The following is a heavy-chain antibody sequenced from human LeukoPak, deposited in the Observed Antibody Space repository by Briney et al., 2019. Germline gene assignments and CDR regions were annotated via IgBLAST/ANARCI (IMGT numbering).Heavy chain of an antibody. CDR3: ARGQEGYSYGMDYFDY. D-gene: IGHD5-18*01. CDR1: GGSFSGYY. CDR2: IYHSGST. J-gene: IGHJ4*02. V-gene: IGHV4-34*01. Sequence: SETLSLTCAVYGGSFSGYYWSWIRQPPGKGLEWIGSIYHSGSTYYNPSLKSRVTISVDTSKNQFSLKLSSVTAADTAVYYCARGQEGYSYGMDYFDYWGQGTLVTVSS.